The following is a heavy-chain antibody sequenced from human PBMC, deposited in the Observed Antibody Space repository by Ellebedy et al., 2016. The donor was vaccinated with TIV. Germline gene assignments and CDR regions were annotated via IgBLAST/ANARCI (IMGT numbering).Heavy chain of an antibody. CDR1: GYTFTSHD. Sequence: AASVKVSCKASGYTFTSHDINWVRQATGQGLEWMGWMNPNSGNTGYSQKFRDRVTLTIDTSTTTASMELRSLRSDDTAVYYCARDYYCSGGSCSDCFDPWGQGTLVIVSS. CDR3: ARDYYCSGGSCSDCFDP. V-gene: IGHV1-8*01. J-gene: IGHJ5*02. D-gene: IGHD2-15*01. CDR2: MNPNSGNT.